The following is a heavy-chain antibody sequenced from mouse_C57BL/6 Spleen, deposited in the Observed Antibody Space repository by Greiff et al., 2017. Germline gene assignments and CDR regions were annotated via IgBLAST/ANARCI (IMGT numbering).Heavy chain of an antibody. V-gene: IGHV1-64*01. D-gene: IGHD2-1*01. CDR1: GYTFTSYW. J-gene: IGHJ3*01. Sequence: VKLQESGAELVKPGASVKLSCKASGYTFTSYWMHWVKQRPGQGLEWIGMIHPNSGSTNYNEKFKSKATLTVDKSSSTAYMQLSSLTSEDSAVYYCAREGNLLSSLAYWGQGTLVTVSA. CDR2: IHPNSGST. CDR3: AREGNLLSSLAY.